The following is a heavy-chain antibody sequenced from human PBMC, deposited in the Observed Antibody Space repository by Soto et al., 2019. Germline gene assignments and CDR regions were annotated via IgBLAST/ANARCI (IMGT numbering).Heavy chain of an antibody. CDR1: GGSINTDY. CDR2: IYYTSGST. V-gene: IGHV4-59*01. CDR3: ARASRGYSYGYSDY. D-gene: IGHD5-18*01. J-gene: IGHJ4*02. Sequence: SSETLSLTCTVSGGSINTDYWSWIRQPPGKGLEWIGYIYYTSGSTNYNPSLKSRVTISVDTSKNQFSLKLNSVTAADTAVYYCARASRGYSYGYSDYWGQGTLVTVSS.